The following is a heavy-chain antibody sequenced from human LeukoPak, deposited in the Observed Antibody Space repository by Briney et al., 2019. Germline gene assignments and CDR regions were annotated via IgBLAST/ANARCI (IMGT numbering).Heavy chain of an antibody. V-gene: IGHV3-30-3*01. CDR1: GLTFSSYA. CDR3: ARGGGIQLWLPFDY. J-gene: IGHJ4*02. CDR2: ISYDGSDK. Sequence: GGSLRLSCAASGLTFSSYAMNWVRQAPGKGLEWVAVISYDGSDKYYADSVKGRFTISRDNSKNTLYLQMSSLRAEDTAVYYCARGGGIQLWLPFDYWGQGTLVTVSS. D-gene: IGHD5-18*01.